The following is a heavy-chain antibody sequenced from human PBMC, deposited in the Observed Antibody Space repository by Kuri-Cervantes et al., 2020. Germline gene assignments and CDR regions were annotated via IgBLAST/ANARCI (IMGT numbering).Heavy chain of an antibody. D-gene: IGHD6-13*01. CDR3: ATRIAAAGPTPFDY. CDR1: GYTFTSYD. Sequence: PSVKVSCKASGYTFTSYDINWVRQATGQGLEWMGWMNPNSGNTGYAQKFQGRVTMTRNTSISTAYMELSSLRSEDTAVYYCATRIAAAGPTPFDYWGQGTLVTVSS. J-gene: IGHJ4*02. V-gene: IGHV1-8*01. CDR2: MNPNSGNT.